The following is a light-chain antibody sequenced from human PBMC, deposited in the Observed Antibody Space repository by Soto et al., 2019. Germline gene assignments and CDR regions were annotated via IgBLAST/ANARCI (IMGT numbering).Light chain of an antibody. CDR1: SGSVSTSYY. CDR3: VLYMGSGIWV. V-gene: IGLV8-61*01. CDR2: NTN. Sequence: QAVVTQEPSFSVSPGRTVTLTCGLSSGSVSTSYYPSWYQQTPDQAPRTLIYNTNTRSSGVPDRFSGSILGNKAALTITGAQADDESDYYCVLYMGSGIWVFGGGTKLTVL. J-gene: IGLJ3*02.